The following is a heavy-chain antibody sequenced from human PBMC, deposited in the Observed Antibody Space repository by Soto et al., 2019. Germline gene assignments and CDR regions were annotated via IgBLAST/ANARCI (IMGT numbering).Heavy chain of an antibody. Sequence: QVQLVESGGGVAQPGRSLRLSCAASGFTFSSYAMHWVRQAPGKGLEWVAVISYDGSNKYYADSVKGRFTISRDNSKNTLYLQMNSLRAEDTAVYYCARENTIFGVVVDYYGMDVWGQGTTVTVSS. CDR2: ISYDGSNK. V-gene: IGHV3-30-3*01. CDR3: ARENTIFGVVVDYYGMDV. D-gene: IGHD3-3*01. CDR1: GFTFSSYA. J-gene: IGHJ6*02.